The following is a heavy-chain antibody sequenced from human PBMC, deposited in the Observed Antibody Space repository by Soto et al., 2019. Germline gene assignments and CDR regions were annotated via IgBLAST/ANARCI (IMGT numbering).Heavy chain of an antibody. J-gene: IGHJ4*02. D-gene: IGHD3-16*02. CDR3: ARPGYYDYTWGTYLDY. V-gene: IGHV3-23*01. Sequence: EVQLLESGGGLGQPGVSLRLSCAASGFTFSAYAMTWVRQAPGKGLEWVSAISGSGGDTYYADSVRGRFTISRDNSQNTLYLQVNTLRAEDTAVYFCARPGYYDYTWGTYLDYWGQGILVTVSS. CDR2: ISGSGGDT. CDR1: GFTFSAYA.